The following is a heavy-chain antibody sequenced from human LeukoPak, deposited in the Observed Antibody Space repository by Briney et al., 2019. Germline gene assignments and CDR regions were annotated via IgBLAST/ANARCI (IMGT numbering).Heavy chain of an antibody. Sequence: SQTLSLTCTVSGGSINTSDYYWSWIRQPPGKGLEWIGYIFYSGNTYYNPSLKSRVIISIDTSKNQFSLRLSSVTAADTAVYYCATTARHCSDYWGQGTLVTVSS. CDR3: ATTARHCSDY. CDR1: GGSINTSDYY. V-gene: IGHV4-30-4*08. D-gene: IGHD6-6*01. J-gene: IGHJ4*02. CDR2: IFYSGNT.